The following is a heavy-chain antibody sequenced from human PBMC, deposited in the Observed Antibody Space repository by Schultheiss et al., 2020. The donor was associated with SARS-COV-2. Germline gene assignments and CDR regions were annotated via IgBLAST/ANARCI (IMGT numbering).Heavy chain of an antibody. Sequence: GGSLRLSCAASGFIFSSYWMSWVRQAPGKGLEWVANIKQDGSEKYYVDSVKGRFTISRGNAKDSVYLQMNSLRAEDTAVYYCARDGWSRYYYDSSGYWFDAFDIWGQGTMVTVAS. CDR2: IKQDGSEK. V-gene: IGHV3-7*03. CDR1: GFIFSSYW. D-gene: IGHD3-22*01. J-gene: IGHJ3*02. CDR3: ARDGWSRYYYDSSGYWFDAFDI.